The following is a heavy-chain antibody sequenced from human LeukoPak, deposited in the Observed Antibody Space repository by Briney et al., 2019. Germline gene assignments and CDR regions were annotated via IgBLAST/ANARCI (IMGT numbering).Heavy chain of an antibody. J-gene: IGHJ4*02. V-gene: IGHV3-74*03. CDR3: ARDRSGWSFDY. D-gene: IGHD6-19*01. CDR2: IKGDETST. CDR1: GFTFSSYY. Sequence: GGSLRLSCAASGFTFSSYYMFWVRQAPGKGLAWVSTIKGDETSTKYADSVRGRFTVSRDNARNTLYLQMNSLRAEDTAVYYCARDRSGWSFDYWGQGTLVTVSS.